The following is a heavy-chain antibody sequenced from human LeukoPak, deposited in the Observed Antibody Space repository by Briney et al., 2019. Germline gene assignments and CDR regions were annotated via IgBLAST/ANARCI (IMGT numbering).Heavy chain of an antibody. V-gene: IGHV3-21*01. J-gene: IGHJ3*02. CDR1: GFTFSPFT. CDR2: ISSTSSYI. Sequence: PGGSLRLSCAASGFTFSPFTMNWVRQAPGKGLEWVSSISSTSSYIYYADSVKGRFTISRDNAKNSLYLQMNSLRAEDTAVYYCARDPLKRAFDIWGQGTMVTVSS. CDR3: ARDPLKRAFDI.